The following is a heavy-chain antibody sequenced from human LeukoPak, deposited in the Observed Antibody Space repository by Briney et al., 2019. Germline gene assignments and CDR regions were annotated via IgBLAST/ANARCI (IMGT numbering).Heavy chain of an antibody. CDR1: GGSISPYY. CDR3: ARDIVVVPAAMYAFDI. CDR2: IYYSGIT. J-gene: IGHJ3*02. V-gene: IGHV4-59*01. D-gene: IGHD2-2*01. Sequence: SETLSLTCTVSGGSISPYYWSWIRQSPGKGLEWIGYIYYSGITNYTPSLKSRLTISVDTSKNQFSLKLNSVTAADTAVYYCARDIVVVPAAMYAFDIWGQGTMVTVSS.